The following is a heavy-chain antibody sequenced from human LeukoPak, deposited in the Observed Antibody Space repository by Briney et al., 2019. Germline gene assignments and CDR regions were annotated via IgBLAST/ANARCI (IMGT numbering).Heavy chain of an antibody. V-gene: IGHV1-18*04. CDR3: ARDRTYYYYYGMDV. CDR1: GYTFTSYG. J-gene: IGHJ6*04. CDR2: ISAYNGNT. Sequence: GASVTVSCKASGYTFTSYGISWVRQAPGQGLEWMGWISAYNGNTNYAQKLQGRVTMTTDTSTSTAYMELRSLRSDDTAVYYCARDRTYYYYYGMDVWGKGTTVTVSS. D-gene: IGHD1-1*01.